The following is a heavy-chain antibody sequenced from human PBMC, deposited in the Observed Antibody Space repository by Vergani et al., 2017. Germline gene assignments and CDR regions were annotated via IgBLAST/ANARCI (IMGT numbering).Heavy chain of an antibody. D-gene: IGHD7-27*01. CDR2: IWYDGSNK. J-gene: IGHJ4*02. Sequence: QVQLVESGGGVVQPGRSLRLSYAASGFTFSSYGMHWVRQAPGKGLEWVAVIWYDGSNKYYGDPVKGRFTISRDNSKNTLYLEMNSLRAEDTAVYYCARDRGWGKYFDYWGQGTLVTVSS. CDR1: GFTFSSYG. V-gene: IGHV3-33*01. CDR3: ARDRGWGKYFDY.